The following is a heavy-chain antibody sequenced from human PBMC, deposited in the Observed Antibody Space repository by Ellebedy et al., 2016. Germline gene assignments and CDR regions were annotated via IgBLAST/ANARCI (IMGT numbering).Heavy chain of an antibody. J-gene: IGHJ1*01. CDR2: IRSKTNGGTT. V-gene: IGHV3-15*07. CDR1: GFTFNNAW. CDR3: TTERGGGFQH. Sequence: GGSLRLSCAASGFTFNNAWMNWVRQAPGRGLEWVGRIRSKTNGGTTDYAAPVKGRFTISRDDSRNTLYLQLNSLKTEDTAVYFCTTERGGGFQHWGQGTLVTVSS. D-gene: IGHD3-16*01.